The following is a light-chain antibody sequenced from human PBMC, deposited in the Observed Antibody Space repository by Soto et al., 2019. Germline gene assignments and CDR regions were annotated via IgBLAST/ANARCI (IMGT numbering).Light chain of an antibody. CDR1: QSVSSSY. J-gene: IGKJ1*01. CDR3: QQQEA. Sequence: PGERATLSRRASQSVSSSYLAWYQQKPGQAPRLLIYGASSRATGIPDRFSGSGSGTDFTLTISRLEPEDFAVYYCQQQEAFGQGTKVDIK. V-gene: IGKV3-20*01. CDR2: GAS.